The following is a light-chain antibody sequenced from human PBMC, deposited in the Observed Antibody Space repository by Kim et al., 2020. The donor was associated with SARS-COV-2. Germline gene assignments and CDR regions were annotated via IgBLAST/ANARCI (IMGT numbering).Light chain of an antibody. CDR1: QSVHTW. CDR3: QQYHTHST. CDR2: QAS. V-gene: IGKV1-5*03. Sequence: SASVGDTVTITCRASQSVHTWLAWYQQIPGKAPKLLIHQASNLQSGVPSRFSGRGSGSEFTLTINSLQSGDFATYYCQQYHTHSTFGQGTKVDIK. J-gene: IGKJ1*01.